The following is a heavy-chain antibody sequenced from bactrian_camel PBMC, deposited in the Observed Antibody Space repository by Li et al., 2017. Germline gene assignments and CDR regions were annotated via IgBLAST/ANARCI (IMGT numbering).Heavy chain of an antibody. V-gene: IGHV3S53*01. J-gene: IGHJ4*01. D-gene: IGHD3*01. CDR1: PRTYSGYC. CDR3: AAEDQAPWDMGWICNYNS. CDR2: LDRDGST. Sequence: HVQLVESGGGSVQAGGSLRLSCAGLPRTYSGYCMGWFRQVPGKSREAVAQLDRDGSTTYADSVKGRFTLSKDNAKNTLYLRMDNLKPEDTALYTCAAEDQAPWDMGWICNYNSWGQGTQVTVS.